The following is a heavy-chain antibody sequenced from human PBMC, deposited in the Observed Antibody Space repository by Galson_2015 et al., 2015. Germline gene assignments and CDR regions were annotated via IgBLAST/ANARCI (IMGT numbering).Heavy chain of an antibody. CDR2: ISGRGGST. CDR3: AKAGITMIVGLWY. Sequence: SLRLSCAASGFTFSSYAMSWVRQAPGKGLEWVSAISGRGGSTYYADSVKGRFTISRDNSKNTLYLQMNSLRAEDTAVYYCAKAGITMIVGLWYWGQGTLVTVSS. CDR1: GFTFSSYA. J-gene: IGHJ4*02. D-gene: IGHD3-22*01. V-gene: IGHV3-23*01.